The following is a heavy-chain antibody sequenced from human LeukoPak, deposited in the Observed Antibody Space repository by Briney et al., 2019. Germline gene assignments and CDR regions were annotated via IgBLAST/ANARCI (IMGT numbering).Heavy chain of an antibody. J-gene: IGHJ4*02. CDR3: ARVAVAGYYFDY. D-gene: IGHD6-19*01. CDR1: GGTFSSYA. Sequence: SVKVSCKASGGTFSSYAISWVRQAPGQGLEWMGRIIPILGIANYAQKFQGRVTFTADKSTSTAYMELSSLRSEDTAVYYCARVAVAGYYFDYWGQGTLVTVSS. V-gene: IGHV1-69*04. CDR2: IIPILGIA.